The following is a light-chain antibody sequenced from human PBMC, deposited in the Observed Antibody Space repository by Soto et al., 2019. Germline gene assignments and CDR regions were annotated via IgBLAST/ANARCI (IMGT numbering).Light chain of an antibody. J-gene: IGKJ1*01. Sequence: EIVMTQSPATLSVSPGERGTLSCRASQSVNSNLAWYQQKPGQAPRLLIYDASTRATGIPARFSGSGSGTEFTLTISSLQSEDFAVYFCQNYGDSSWTFGQGTRVEIK. V-gene: IGKV3-15*01. CDR1: QSVNSN. CDR3: QNYGDSSWT. CDR2: DAS.